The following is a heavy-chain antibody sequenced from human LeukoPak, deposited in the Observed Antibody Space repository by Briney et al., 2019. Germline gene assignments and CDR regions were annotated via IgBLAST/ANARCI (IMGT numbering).Heavy chain of an antibody. CDR1: GFTFSSYW. CDR3: AKQDFWSGYYTGDY. D-gene: IGHD3-3*01. CDR2: INSDGSST. V-gene: IGHV3-74*01. J-gene: IGHJ4*02. Sequence: GSLRLSCADSGFTFSSYWMHWVRQAPGKGLVWVSRINSDGSSTSYADSVKGRFTISRDNSKNTLYLQMNSLRAEDTAVYYCAKQDFWSGYYTGDYWGQGTLVTVSS.